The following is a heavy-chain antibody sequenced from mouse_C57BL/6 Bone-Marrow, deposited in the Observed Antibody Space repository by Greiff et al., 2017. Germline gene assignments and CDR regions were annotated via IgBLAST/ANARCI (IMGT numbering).Heavy chain of an antibody. J-gene: IGHJ3*01. CDR1: GFNIKDYY. CDR3: AGGGLLRGGTFFAY. CDR2: IDPEDGDT. D-gene: IGHD2-3*01. V-gene: IGHV14-1*01. Sequence: VHVKQSGAELVRPGASVKLSCTASGFNIKDYYMHWVKQRPEQGLEWIGRIDPEDGDTEYAPKFQGKATMTADTSSNTAYLQLSSLTAEDTAVYYCAGGGLLRGGTFFAYWGQGTLVTVSA.